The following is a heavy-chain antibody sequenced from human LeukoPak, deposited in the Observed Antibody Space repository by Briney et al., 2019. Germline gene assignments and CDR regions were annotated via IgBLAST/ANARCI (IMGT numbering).Heavy chain of an antibody. J-gene: IGHJ4*02. D-gene: IGHD6-19*01. CDR3: ARIAPGIAVAGTSDY. CDR1: GFTFRNYA. Sequence: GGSLRLSCAASGFTFRNYAMDWVRQAPGKGLEWVSAISGSGGNTYYADSVKGRFTISRDNSKNTLYLQMNSLRAEDTAVYYCARIAPGIAVAGTSDYWGQGTLVTVSS. V-gene: IGHV3-23*01. CDR2: ISGSGGNT.